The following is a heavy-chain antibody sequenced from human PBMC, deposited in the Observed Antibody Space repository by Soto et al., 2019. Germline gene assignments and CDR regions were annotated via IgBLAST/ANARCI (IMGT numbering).Heavy chain of an antibody. CDR2: ISYDGSNK. CDR1: GFTFSSYA. J-gene: IGHJ6*02. V-gene: IGHV3-30-3*01. D-gene: IGHD4-17*01. CDR3: ARENTVTTTFYYYYGMDV. Sequence: QVQLVESGGGVVQPGRSLRLSCAASGFTFSSYAMHWVRQAPGKGLEWVAVISYDGSNKYYADSVKGRFTISRDNSKNTLYLQMNSLRAEDTAVYYCARENTVTTTFYYYYGMDVWGQGTTVTVSS.